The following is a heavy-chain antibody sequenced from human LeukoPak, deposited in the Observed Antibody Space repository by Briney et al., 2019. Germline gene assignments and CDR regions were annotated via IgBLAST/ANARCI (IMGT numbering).Heavy chain of an antibody. CDR2: IHPATSDT. CDR1: GYSFTTYW. J-gene: IGHJ6*02. Sequence: GESLKISCKVSGYSFTTYWIAWVRQMPGKGLEWMGIIHPATSDTRYSPSFQGQVTISADKSISTAYLQWSSLKASDTAMYYCARGIAAAGYAYYYGMDVWGQGTTVTVSS. D-gene: IGHD6-13*01. V-gene: IGHV5-51*01. CDR3: ARGIAAAGYAYYYGMDV.